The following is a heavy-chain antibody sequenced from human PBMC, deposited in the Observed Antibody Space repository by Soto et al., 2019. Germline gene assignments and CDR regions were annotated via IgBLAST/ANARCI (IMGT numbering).Heavy chain of an antibody. CDR3: STRAYDTNGYYRFDP. D-gene: IGHD3-22*01. CDR2: INHSGRV. J-gene: IGHJ5*01. V-gene: IGHV4-34*01. Sequence: SETLSLTCAVYGGSFSGHSWTWIRQSPGKGLEWIGDINHSGRVNYSPSLKSRVTISLDTSKNRFSLTLSAVTAADTAMYYCSTRAYDTNGYYRFDPWGQGTLVTVSS. CDR1: GGSFSGHS.